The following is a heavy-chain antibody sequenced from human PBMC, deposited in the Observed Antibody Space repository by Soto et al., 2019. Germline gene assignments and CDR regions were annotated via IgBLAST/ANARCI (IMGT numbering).Heavy chain of an antibody. CDR2: ISGSGGST. D-gene: IGHD6-19*01. J-gene: IGHJ4*02. Sequence: PSETLSLTCTVSGGSISSYYWSWIRQPPGKGLEWVSAISGSGGSTYYADSVKGRFTISRDNSKNTLYLQMNSLRAEDTAVYYCAKDRKSGSGWYWDYWGQGTLVTVSS. CDR3: AKDRKSGSGWYWDY. CDR1: GGSISSYY. V-gene: IGHV3-23*01.